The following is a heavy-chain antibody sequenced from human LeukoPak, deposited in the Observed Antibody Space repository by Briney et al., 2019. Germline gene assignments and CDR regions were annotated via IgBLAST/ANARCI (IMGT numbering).Heavy chain of an antibody. V-gene: IGHV7-4-1*02. J-gene: IGHJ5*02. CDR2: INTNTGNP. D-gene: IGHD2-2*01. Sequence: GASVKVSCKASGYTFTSYAMNWVRQAPGQGLEWMGWINTNTGNPTYAQGFTGRFVFSLDTSVSRAYLQISSLKAEDTAVYYCARGRCSSTSCYFDPWGQGTLVTVS. CDR1: GYTFTSYA. CDR3: ARGRCSSTSCYFDP.